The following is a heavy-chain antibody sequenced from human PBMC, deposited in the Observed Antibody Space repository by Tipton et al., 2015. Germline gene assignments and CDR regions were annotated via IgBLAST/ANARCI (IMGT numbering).Heavy chain of an antibody. CDR2: ISHSGNT. D-gene: IGHD4-11*01. CDR1: AYSISSDYY. CDR3: VRLSITTWVGLLDS. Sequence: TLSLTCAVSAYSISSDYYWGWIRQPPGKGLEWIGSISHSGNTYYNPSLKSRVTMSRDTSKNQFSLQLNSVTPADTAVYYCVRLSITTWVGLLDSWGPGILVTVSS. V-gene: IGHV4-38-2*01. J-gene: IGHJ5*01.